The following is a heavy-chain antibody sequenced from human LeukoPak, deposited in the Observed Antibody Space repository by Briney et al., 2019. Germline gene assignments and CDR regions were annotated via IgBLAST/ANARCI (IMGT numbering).Heavy chain of an antibody. CDR1: GFSFSTYT. D-gene: IGHD3-22*01. V-gene: IGHV3-21*01. J-gene: IGHJ4*02. CDR2: ISGSSAYI. CDR3: ASPEDYDSSVHSL. Sequence: GGSLRLSCAVSGFSFSTYTISWVRQAPGKGLEWVSIISGSSAYINYADSLKGRFTISRDNAKNSVHLQINSLRDEDTAVYYCASPEDYDSSVHSLWGQGTLVTVS.